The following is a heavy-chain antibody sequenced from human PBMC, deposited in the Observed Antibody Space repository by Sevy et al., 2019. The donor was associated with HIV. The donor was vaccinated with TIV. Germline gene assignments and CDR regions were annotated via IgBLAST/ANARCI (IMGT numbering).Heavy chain of an antibody. D-gene: IGHD3-3*01. CDR1: GFTLSSYG. V-gene: IGHV3-33*01. CDR2: IRYDGSNK. Sequence: GGSLRLSCAASGFTLSSYGMHWVRQAPGKGLEWVAVIRYDGSNKYYADSVKGPFTISRDNSKITLYLQMNSLRAEDTSVYYCARDRLGITISAEWGGGMDVWGQGTTVTVSS. J-gene: IGHJ6*02. CDR3: ARDRLGITISAEWGGGMDV.